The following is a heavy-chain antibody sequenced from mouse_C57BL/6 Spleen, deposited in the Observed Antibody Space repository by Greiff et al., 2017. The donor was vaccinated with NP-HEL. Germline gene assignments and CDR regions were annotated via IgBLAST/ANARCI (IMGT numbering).Heavy chain of an antibody. Sequence: QVQLQQPGAELVKPGASVKMSCKASGYTFTSYWITWVKQRPGQGLEWIGDIYPGSGSTNYNEKFKSKATLTVDTSSSTAYMQLSSLTSEDSAVYYCARGIYDGYYVDYAMDYWGQGTSVTVSS. J-gene: IGHJ4*01. CDR1: GYTFTSYW. CDR2: IYPGSGST. D-gene: IGHD2-3*01. V-gene: IGHV1-55*01. CDR3: ARGIYDGYYVDYAMDY.